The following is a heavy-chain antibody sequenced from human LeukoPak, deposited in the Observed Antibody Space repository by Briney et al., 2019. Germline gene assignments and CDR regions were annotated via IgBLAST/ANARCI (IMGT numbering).Heavy chain of an antibody. J-gene: IGHJ6*02. V-gene: IGHV3-30-3*01. CDR2: ISYDGSNK. CDR3: ARDPVGATEGDYYYGMDV. Sequence: PGGSLRLSCAASGFTFSSYAMHWVRQAPGKGLEWVAVISYDGSNKYYADSVKGRFTISRDNSKNTLYLQMNSLRAEDTAVYYCARDPVGATEGDYYYGMDVWGQGTTVTVSS. D-gene: IGHD1-26*01. CDR1: GFTFSSYA.